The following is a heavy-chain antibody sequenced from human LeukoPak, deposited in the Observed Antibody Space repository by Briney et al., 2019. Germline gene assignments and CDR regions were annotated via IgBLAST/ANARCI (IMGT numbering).Heavy chain of an antibody. V-gene: IGHV4-59*10. Sequence: SETLSLTCAVYGGSFSGYYWSWIRQPAGKRLEWIGRLYSDGSTNYNPSLKSRVTMSVDTSKNQFFLSLTSVTAADTAVYYCARGLPARVLGYYFDYWGQGALVTVSS. CDR2: LYSDGST. CDR1: GGSFSGYY. J-gene: IGHJ4*02. CDR3: ARGLPARVLGYYFDY. D-gene: IGHD6-13*01.